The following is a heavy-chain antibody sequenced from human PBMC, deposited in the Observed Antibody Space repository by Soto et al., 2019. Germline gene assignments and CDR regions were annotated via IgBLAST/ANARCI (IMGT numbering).Heavy chain of an antibody. CDR1: GGTFRSYA. D-gene: IGHD3-16*01. CDR2: IIPIFGTA. J-gene: IGHJ5*02. V-gene: IGHV1-69*13. Sequence: SEKVSCKASGGTFRSYAISLLRQAPVQGLEWMGGIIPIFGTANYAQKFQGRVTITADESTSTAYMELSSLRSEDTAVYYCARVPPYSQQGVSWFDPWGQGTLVTVSS. CDR3: ARVPPYSQQGVSWFDP.